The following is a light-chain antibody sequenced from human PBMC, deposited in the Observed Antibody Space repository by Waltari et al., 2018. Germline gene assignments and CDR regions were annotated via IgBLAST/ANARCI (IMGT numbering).Light chain of an antibody. CDR3: QTWDPDTVV. CDR2: IDGGGGH. Sequence: QLAVTHSPSASASLGASVKLTCTLSSEHTAYAIALPQHQPEKGPRFLMKIDGGGGHTKGDGIPDRFSGFSSGAERYLTISSLQYEDEAAYYCQTWDPDTVVFGGGTKLTV. V-gene: IGLV4-69*01. J-gene: IGLJ2*01. CDR1: SEHTAYA.